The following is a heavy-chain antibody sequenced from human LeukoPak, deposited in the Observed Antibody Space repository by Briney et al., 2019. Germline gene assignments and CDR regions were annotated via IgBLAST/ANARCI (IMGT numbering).Heavy chain of an antibody. CDR2: ISGSGEST. V-gene: IGHV3-23*01. Sequence: GGSLRLSCAASGFTFSSYAMSWVRQAPGKGLEWVSAISGSGESTYFADSVKGRFTISRDNSKNTLYLQMNSLRAEDTALYYCAKTTSRFWPEGMDVWGQGTTVTVSS. CDR1: GFTFSSYA. D-gene: IGHD3-3*01. J-gene: IGHJ6*02. CDR3: AKTTSRFWPEGMDV.